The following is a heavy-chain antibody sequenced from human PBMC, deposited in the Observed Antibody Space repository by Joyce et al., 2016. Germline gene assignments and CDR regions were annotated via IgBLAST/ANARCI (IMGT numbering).Heavy chain of an antibody. D-gene: IGHD6-19*01. CDR2: IFYSGST. J-gene: IGHJ4*02. CDR3: ARERAGSLDY. CDR1: GGSINIYY. Sequence: QVQLQESGPGLVKPSETLSLTCTVSGGSINIYYWSWIRQPPGKGLEWIGYIFYSGSTNYNPSLKRRVTISVDTSKNQFSLKLTSVSAADTAVYYCARERAGSLDYWGQGTLVTVSS. V-gene: IGHV4-59*01.